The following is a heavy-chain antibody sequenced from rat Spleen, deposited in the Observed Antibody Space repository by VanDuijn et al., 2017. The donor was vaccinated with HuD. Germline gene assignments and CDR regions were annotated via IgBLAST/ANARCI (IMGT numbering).Heavy chain of an antibody. CDR2: IWSGGST. J-gene: IGHJ2*01. CDR1: GFSLISHL. D-gene: IGHD3-7*01. V-gene: IGHV2-43*01. Sequence: QVQLKESGPGLVQPSQTLSLTCTVSGFSLISHLVRWVRQPPGKGLEWMGVIWSGGSTASNSLLKSRLNISRDTSKSQVFLKMNSLQTEDTATYYCAKDGSGDDFDYWGQGVMVTVSS. CDR3: AKDGSGDDFDY.